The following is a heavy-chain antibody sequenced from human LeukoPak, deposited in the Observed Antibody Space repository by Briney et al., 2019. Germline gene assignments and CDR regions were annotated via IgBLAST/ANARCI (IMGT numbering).Heavy chain of an antibody. CDR2: ISSSGST. V-gene: IGHV4-61*02. CDR3: ARVGATQDYVVGNWFDP. D-gene: IGHD3-16*01. Sequence: PSETLSLTCSVSGGSISSGHYYWNWVRQPAGKGLEWIGRISSSGSTTYSPSLKSRVTMSLDTSKNQFSLKLTSVTAADTAVYYCARVGATQDYVVGNWFDPWGQGTLVTVSS. CDR1: GGSISSGHYY. J-gene: IGHJ5*02.